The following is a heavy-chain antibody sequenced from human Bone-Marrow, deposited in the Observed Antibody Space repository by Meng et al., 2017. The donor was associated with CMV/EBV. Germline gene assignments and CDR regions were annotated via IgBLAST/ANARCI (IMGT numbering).Heavy chain of an antibody. CDR2: IKQDGSEK. V-gene: IGHV3-7*01. J-gene: IGHJ4*02. D-gene: IGHD3-22*01. CDR1: GFTFSSFW. CDR3: ARDDSTGYYYFDS. Sequence: ASGFTFSSFWIGWVRQAPGKGLEWVANIKQDGSEKYFVDSVKGRFTISRDNAKNSLYLQMNSLRAEDTAVYYCARDDSTGYYYFDSWGQGTLVTVSS.